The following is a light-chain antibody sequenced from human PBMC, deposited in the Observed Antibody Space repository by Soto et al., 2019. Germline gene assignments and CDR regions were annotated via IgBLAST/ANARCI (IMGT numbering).Light chain of an antibody. CDR3: CSYAGGSTFGGI. CDR2: EGS. J-gene: IGLJ2*01. Sequence: QSVLTQPASVSGSPGQSITISCTGTSSDVGSYNLVSWYQQHPGKAPKLMIFEGSKRPSGVSNRFSGSKSGNTASLTISGLQAEDEADYYCCSYAGGSTFGGIFGGGTTLTVL. CDR1: SSDVGSYNL. V-gene: IGLV2-23*03.